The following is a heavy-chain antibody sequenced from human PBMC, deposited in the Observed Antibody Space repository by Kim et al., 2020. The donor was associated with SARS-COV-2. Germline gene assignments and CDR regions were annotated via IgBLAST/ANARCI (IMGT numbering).Heavy chain of an antibody. CDR3: ARLFRRQQVRLSAFDI. J-gene: IGHJ3*02. CDR1: GGSISSSSYY. D-gene: IGHD6-13*01. Sequence: SETLSLTCTVSGGSISSSSYYWGWIRQPPGKGLEWIGRIYYSGSNYYNPFLKSRVTISVDTSKNQFSLKLSSVTAADTAVYYCARLFRRQQVRLSAFDIWGQGTMVTVSS. CDR2: IYYSGSN. V-gene: IGHV4-39*01.